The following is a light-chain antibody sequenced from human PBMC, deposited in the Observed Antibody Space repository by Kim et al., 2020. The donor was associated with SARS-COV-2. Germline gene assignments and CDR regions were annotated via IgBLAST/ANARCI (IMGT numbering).Light chain of an antibody. CDR3: LQHNSYPIT. Sequence: DIQLTQSPSSLSASVGDRVTITCRASEGIDKDLAWYQQKPGSAPKRLIYAASTLQSGVPSRFSGSGSWTEFTLTISTMQPEDFATYYCLQHNSYPITFGGGTKLEIK. J-gene: IGKJ4*01. V-gene: IGKV1-17*01. CDR2: AAS. CDR1: EGIDKD.